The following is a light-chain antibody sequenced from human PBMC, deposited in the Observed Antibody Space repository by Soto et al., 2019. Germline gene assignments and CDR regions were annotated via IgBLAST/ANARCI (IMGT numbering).Light chain of an antibody. J-gene: IGKJ5*01. CDR3: QQRSIWPPVT. CDR2: GAF. V-gene: IGKV3-11*01. CDR1: PSVTNF. Sequence: PGERATLSCRASPSVTNFLAWYQQKPGQAPRLLIYGAFNRATGIPARFSGSGSGTDFTLTISSLEPEDSAIYYCQQRSIWPPVTFGQGTRLEIK.